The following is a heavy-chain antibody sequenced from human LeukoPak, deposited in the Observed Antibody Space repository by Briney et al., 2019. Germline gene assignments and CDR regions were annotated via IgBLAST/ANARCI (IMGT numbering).Heavy chain of an antibody. D-gene: IGHD3-22*01. CDR3: AKGGYDSRAPTGFGIDY. V-gene: IGHV3-23*01. CDR1: GFTFSSYA. J-gene: IGHJ4*02. Sequence: GGSLRLSCAASGFTFSSYAMSWVRQAPGKGLEGVSAISGRGWSTYCADSVKGRFTISRDNSKNTLYLQMNSLRAEDTAVYYCAKGGYDSRAPTGFGIDYWGQGTLVTVSS. CDR2: ISGRGWST.